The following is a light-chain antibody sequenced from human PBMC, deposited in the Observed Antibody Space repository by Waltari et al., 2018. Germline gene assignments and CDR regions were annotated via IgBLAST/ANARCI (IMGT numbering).Light chain of an antibody. CDR2: GAS. Sequence: EIVLTQSPGTLSLSPGERASLSCRANQSVSSTYLAWYKKKPGQAPRLLIYGASNTAAGIPDRFSGSVSEADFTLTISRLEPEEFAVYYCRQCGPSSWTFGQGTKVEVK. CDR1: QSVSSTY. CDR3: RQCGPSSWT. J-gene: IGKJ1*01. V-gene: IGKV3-20*01.